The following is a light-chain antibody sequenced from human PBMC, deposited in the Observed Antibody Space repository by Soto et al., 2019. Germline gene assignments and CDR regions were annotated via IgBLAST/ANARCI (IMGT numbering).Light chain of an antibody. CDR3: QHFGGTTFT. CDR1: QSVSSSY. CDR2: GAS. V-gene: IGKV3-20*01. J-gene: IGKJ5*01. Sequence: EIVLTQSPGTLSLSPGEGATLSCRASQSVSSSYIAWYQQRPGQTPSLLIYGASTRATVIPDRFSGSGSGTHFTLTISRLEPGDFAVYYCQHFGGTTFTFGQGTRLEIK.